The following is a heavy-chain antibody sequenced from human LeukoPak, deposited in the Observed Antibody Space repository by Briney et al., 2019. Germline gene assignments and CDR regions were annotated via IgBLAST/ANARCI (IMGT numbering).Heavy chain of an antibody. Sequence: ASVKVPCKASGYTFTRYSISWVRQAPGQGLEWMGWISAYNGDTKYEQKLQGRVTLTTDASASTAYMELRSLRSDDTAVYYCARGRGWSNLRTFDYWGQGTLVTVSS. CDR3: ARGRGWSNLRTFDY. V-gene: IGHV1-18*01. CDR2: ISAYNGDT. D-gene: IGHD1-14*01. CDR1: GYTFTRYS. J-gene: IGHJ4*02.